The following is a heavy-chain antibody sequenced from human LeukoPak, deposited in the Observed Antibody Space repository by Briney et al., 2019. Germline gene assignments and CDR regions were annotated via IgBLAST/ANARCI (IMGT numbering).Heavy chain of an antibody. Sequence: PSQTLSLTCTVSGGSISSGSYYWSWIRQPAGKGLEWIGRIYTSGSTNYNPSLKSRATISVDESKTQLSLRLESVTAADTAVYYCARGTITTVTDSWGPGTLVTVSS. V-gene: IGHV4-61*02. CDR2: IYTSGST. CDR3: ARGTITTVTDS. D-gene: IGHD4-17*01. CDR1: GGSISSGSYY. J-gene: IGHJ4*02.